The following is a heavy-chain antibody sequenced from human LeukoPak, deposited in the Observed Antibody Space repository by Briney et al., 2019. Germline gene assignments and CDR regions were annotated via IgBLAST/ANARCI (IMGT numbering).Heavy chain of an antibody. J-gene: IGHJ4*02. CDR3: ATYGAVPARNPFHY. CDR2: IYYSGTT. V-gene: IGHV4-59*01. Sequence: SSETLSLTCTVSGGSISSYYWSWIRQPPGKGLEWIGYIYYSGTTNYNPSLKSRVTISVDTSKNQFSLQLTSVTAADTAMYYCATYGAVPARNPFHYWGQGTLVTVSS. CDR1: GGSISSYY. D-gene: IGHD1-14*01.